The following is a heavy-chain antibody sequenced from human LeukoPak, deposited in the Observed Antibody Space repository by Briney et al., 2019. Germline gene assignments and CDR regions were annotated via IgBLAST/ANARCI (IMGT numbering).Heavy chain of an antibody. Sequence: GGSLRLSCAASGFTFSNYAMSWVRQAPGKWMEWVSGISASGGSYYADSVKGRFTVSRDISKNTLYLQMNSLRAEDTAVYFCAREPRDCTGGTCQSAGGYYFYYWSQGTLVTVSS. CDR3: AREPRDCTGGTCQSAGGYYFYY. J-gene: IGHJ4*02. CDR2: ISASGGS. CDR1: GFTFSNYA. V-gene: IGHV3-23*01. D-gene: IGHD2-15*01.